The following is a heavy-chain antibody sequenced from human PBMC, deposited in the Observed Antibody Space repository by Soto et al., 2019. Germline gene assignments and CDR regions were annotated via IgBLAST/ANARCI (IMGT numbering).Heavy chain of an antibody. D-gene: IGHD6-19*01. J-gene: IGHJ3*02. CDR2: FDPEDGET. Sequence: ASVKESCQGSRITLSEISMPWVRQAPGKGLEWMGGFDPEDGETIYAQKFQGRVTMTEDTSTDTAYMELSSLRPEDTAVYYCATPPPYSSGWPDAFDIWGQGTMVTVSS. CDR1: RITLSEIS. V-gene: IGHV1-24*01. CDR3: ATPPPYSSGWPDAFDI.